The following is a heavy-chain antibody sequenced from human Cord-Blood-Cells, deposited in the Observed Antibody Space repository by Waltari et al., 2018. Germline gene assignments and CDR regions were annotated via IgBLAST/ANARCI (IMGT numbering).Heavy chain of an antibody. D-gene: IGHD4-17*01. Sequence: VKPGRSLRLSCTASGFTFGDYAMSWFRQAPGKGLEWVGFIRSKAYGGTTEYAASVKGRFTISRDDSKSIAYLQMNSLKTEDTAVYYCTRVYGDYEYYYYYYGMDVWGQGTTVTVSS. J-gene: IGHJ6*02. CDR1: GFTFGDYA. CDR2: IRSKAYGGTT. CDR3: TRVYGDYEYYYYYYGMDV. V-gene: IGHV3-49*05.